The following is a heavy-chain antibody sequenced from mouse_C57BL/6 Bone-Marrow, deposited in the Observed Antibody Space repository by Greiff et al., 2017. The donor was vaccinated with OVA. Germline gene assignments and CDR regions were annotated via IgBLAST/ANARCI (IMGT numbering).Heavy chain of an antibody. V-gene: IGHV5-6*02. CDR1: GFTFSSYG. CDR2: ISSGGSYT. D-gene: IGHD2-10*02. Sequence: DVMLVESGGDLVKPGGSLKLSCAASGFTFSSYGMSWVRQTPDKRLEWVATISSGGSYTYYPDSVKGRFTISRDNAKNTLYLQMSSLKSEDTAMYYCARRYESYYYAMDYWGQGTSVTVSS. CDR3: ARRYESYYYAMDY. J-gene: IGHJ4*01.